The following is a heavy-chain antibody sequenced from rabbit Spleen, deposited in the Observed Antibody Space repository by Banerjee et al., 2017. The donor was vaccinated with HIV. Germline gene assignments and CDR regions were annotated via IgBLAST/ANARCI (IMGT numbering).Heavy chain of an antibody. J-gene: IGHJ3*01. V-gene: IGHV1S40*01. D-gene: IGHD1-1*01. CDR1: GFSFNNNDY. CDR2: IAGGSSGFT. Sequence: QSLEESGGDLVKPGASLTLTCTASGFSFNNNDYMCWVRQAPGKGLEWISCIAGGSSGFTYFATWAKGRFTISKTSSTTVTLQLTRLTAADTATYFCARGGSSSSSTYYTLWGQGTLVTVS. CDR3: ARGGSSSSSTYYTL.